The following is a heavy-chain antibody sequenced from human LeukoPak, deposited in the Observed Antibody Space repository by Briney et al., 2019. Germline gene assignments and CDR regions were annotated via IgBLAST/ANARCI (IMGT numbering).Heavy chain of an antibody. D-gene: IGHD3-22*01. Sequence: PSETLSLTCTVSGGSISSGGYYWSWIRQPPGKGLEWIGYIYYSGSTNYNPSLKSRVTISVDTSKNQFSLRLNSVTAADTAVYYCARSVVTLNWFDPWGQGTLVTVSS. CDR2: IYYSGST. CDR3: ARSVVTLNWFDP. J-gene: IGHJ5*02. CDR1: GGSISSGGYY. V-gene: IGHV4-61*08.